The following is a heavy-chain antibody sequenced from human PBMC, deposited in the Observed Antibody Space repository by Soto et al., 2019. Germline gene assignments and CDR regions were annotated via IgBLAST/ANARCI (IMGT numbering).Heavy chain of an antibody. CDR2: INPAGTIT. D-gene: IGHD3-16*01. Sequence: MQMVESGGGSVQPGGSLRLSCAASGFPFSHYWRHWVRQTPGKGLVWVSRINPAGTITNYADSVEGRFTISRDNADSALFLQMNSLSAEDTATYYCTSDTFGLRDTWGQGTLVTVSS. V-gene: IGHV3-74*01. CDR3: TSDTFGLRDT. CDR1: GFPFSHYW. J-gene: IGHJ5*02.